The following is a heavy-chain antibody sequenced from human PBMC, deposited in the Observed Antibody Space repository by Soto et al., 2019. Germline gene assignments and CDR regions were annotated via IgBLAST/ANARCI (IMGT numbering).Heavy chain of an antibody. CDR2: IYHSGST. V-gene: IGHV4-4*02. J-gene: IGHJ4*02. D-gene: IGHD6-13*01. CDR3: ASAAMGGSSWPFDY. Sequence: QVQLQESGPGLVKPSGTLSLTCAVSGGSISSSNWWSWVRQPPGKGLEWIGEIYHSGSTNYNPSLKSGVTISVDKSKNQFSLKLSRVTAAHPAVYYCASAAMGGSSWPFDYWGQGTLVTVSS. CDR1: GGSISSSNW.